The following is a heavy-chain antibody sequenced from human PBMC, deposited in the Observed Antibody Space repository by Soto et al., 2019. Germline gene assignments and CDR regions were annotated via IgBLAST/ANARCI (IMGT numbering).Heavy chain of an antibody. Sequence: GGSLRLSCAASGFTFSDFGFHWVRQAPGKELEWVAVIWFDGSYKYYTDSVEGRFTISRDNSKNTLFLQMNSLRAEDTGIYYCARSSVYGVVKYGIDVWGQGTTVTVSS. CDR3: ARSSVYGVVKYGIDV. D-gene: IGHD3-3*01. J-gene: IGHJ6*02. V-gene: IGHV3-33*01. CDR2: IWFDGSYK. CDR1: GFTFSDFG.